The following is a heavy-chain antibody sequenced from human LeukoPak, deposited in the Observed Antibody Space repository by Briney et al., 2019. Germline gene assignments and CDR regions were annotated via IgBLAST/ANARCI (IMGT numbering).Heavy chain of an antibody. Sequence: GASVKVSCKVSGHTLTKLSIHWVRQAPGKGLEWMGRFDPKHFEDDERIYAQTFQGRVTMTEDTSTETAYLELSSLTSEDTAVYYCAINPHFVNYGVCWGQGTLVTVSS. D-gene: IGHD1-7*01. CDR1: GHTLTKLS. V-gene: IGHV1-24*01. CDR2: FDPKHFEDDER. CDR3: AINPHFVNYGVC. J-gene: IGHJ4*02.